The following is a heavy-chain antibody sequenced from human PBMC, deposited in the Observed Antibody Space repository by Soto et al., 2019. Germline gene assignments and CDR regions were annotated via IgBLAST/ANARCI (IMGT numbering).Heavy chain of an antibody. CDR1: GGSFSGYY. D-gene: IGHD3-22*01. CDR2: INHSGST. Sequence: SETLSLTCAVYGGSFSGYYRSWIRQPPGKGLEWIGEINHSGSTNYNPSLKSRVTISVDTSKNQFSLKLSSVTAADTAVYYCARAGCSGYYYRYYYYGMDVWGQGTTVTVSS. CDR3: ARAGCSGYYYRYYYYGMDV. J-gene: IGHJ6*02. V-gene: IGHV4-34*01.